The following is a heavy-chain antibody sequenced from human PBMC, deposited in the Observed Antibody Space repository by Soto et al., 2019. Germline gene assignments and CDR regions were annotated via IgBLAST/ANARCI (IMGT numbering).Heavy chain of an antibody. D-gene: IGHD6-13*01. J-gene: IGHJ5*02. CDR1: GYTFTSYD. CDR3: ARERAAAGSNWFDP. V-gene: IGHV1-8*01. CDR2: MNTNSGNT. Sequence: QVQLVQSGAEVKKPGASVKVSCKASGYTFTSYDINWVRQATGQGLEWMGWMNTNSGNTGYAQKFQGRVTMTRNTSISTAYMELSSLRSEDTAVYYCARERAAAGSNWFDPWGQGTLVTVSS.